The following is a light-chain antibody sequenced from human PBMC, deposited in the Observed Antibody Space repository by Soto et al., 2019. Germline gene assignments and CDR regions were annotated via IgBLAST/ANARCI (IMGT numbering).Light chain of an antibody. J-gene: IGKJ2*01. CDR2: GAS. CDR3: QQYNNWPDMYT. Sequence: EMVMTQSPATLSVSPGERVILSCRASRSVGTTLAWYQQKPGQAPRLLIYGASTRATGIPARFSGSGSGTDCTLTISSLQSEDFAVYYCQQYNNWPDMYTFGQGTKLEIK. CDR1: RSVGTT. V-gene: IGKV3-15*01.